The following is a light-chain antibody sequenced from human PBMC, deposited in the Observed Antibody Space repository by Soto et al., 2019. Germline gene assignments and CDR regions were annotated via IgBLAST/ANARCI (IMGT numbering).Light chain of an antibody. J-gene: IGKJ3*01. Sequence: DIQMTQSPTSLSASVGDRVTSTCRASQDIRNVVAWYQQKPGKAPKLLIYAASTLQSGVPSRFSGSGSGTDFTLTINSLQPEDVATYSCQKYSSVPVFGPGTKVEIK. CDR1: QDIRNV. CDR3: QKYSSVPV. V-gene: IGKV1-27*01. CDR2: AAS.